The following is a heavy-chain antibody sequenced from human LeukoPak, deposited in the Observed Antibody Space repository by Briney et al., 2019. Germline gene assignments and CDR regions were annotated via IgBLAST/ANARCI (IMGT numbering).Heavy chain of an antibody. CDR1: GYTFTSYD. V-gene: IGHV1-8*01. CDR2: MNPNSGNT. Sequence: ASVKVSCKASGYTFTSYDINWVRQATGQGLEWMGWMNPNSGNTGYAQKFQGRVTMTRNTSISTAYMELSSLRSEDTAAYYCARGPYGSSGSYQFNWFDPWGQGTLVTVSS. D-gene: IGHD3-10*01. J-gene: IGHJ5*02. CDR3: ARGPYGSSGSYQFNWFDP.